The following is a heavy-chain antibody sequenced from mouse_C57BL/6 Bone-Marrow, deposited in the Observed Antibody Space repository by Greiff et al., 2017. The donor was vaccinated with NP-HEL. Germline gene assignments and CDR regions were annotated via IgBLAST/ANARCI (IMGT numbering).Heavy chain of an antibody. CDR1: GFPITSGYY. V-gene: IGHV12-3*01. CDR2: ITHSGET. Sequence: VQLQQSGPGLVKPSQSLFLTCSITGFPITSGYYWIWIRQSPGKPLEWMGYITHSGETFYNPSLQCPISITRDTSKNQFFHQLNSVTTEDTAMYYCAGDSSGYGDFDYWGQGTTLTVSS. D-gene: IGHD3-2*02. CDR3: AGDSSGYGDFDY. J-gene: IGHJ2*01.